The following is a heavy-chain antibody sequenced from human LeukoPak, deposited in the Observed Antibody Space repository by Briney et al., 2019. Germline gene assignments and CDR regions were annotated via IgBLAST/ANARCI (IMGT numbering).Heavy chain of an antibody. CDR1: GFTFSSYS. Sequence: GGSLRLSCAASGFTFSSYSMNWVRQAPGKGLEWVSSISSSSSYIYYADSVKGRFTISRDNAKNSMYLQMNSLRAEDTALYYCARELGAKGFDYWGQGTLVTVSS. D-gene: IGHD1-26*01. CDR2: ISSSSSYI. J-gene: IGHJ4*02. CDR3: ARELGAKGFDY. V-gene: IGHV3-21*01.